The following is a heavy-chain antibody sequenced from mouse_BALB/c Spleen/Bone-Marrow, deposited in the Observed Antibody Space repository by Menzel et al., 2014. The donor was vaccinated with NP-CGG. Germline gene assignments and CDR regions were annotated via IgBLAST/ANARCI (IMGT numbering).Heavy chain of an antibody. Sequence: EVKLMESGPGLVKPSQSLSLTCTVTGYSITSDYAWNWIRQFPGNKLEWTGYISYSGSTAYNPSLSSRISITRDTSKNQFFLQLNSVTTEDTATYYCARRGYYDSSLDYWGQGTTLTVSS. CDR1: GYSITSDYA. V-gene: IGHV3-2*02. CDR3: ARRGYYDSSLDY. D-gene: IGHD1-1*01. CDR2: ISYSGST. J-gene: IGHJ2*01.